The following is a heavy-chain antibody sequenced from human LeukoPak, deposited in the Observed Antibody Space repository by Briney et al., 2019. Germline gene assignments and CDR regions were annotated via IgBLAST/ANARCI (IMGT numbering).Heavy chain of an antibody. Sequence: GGSLSLSCVASGFTFDNHAMTWVRPAPGRGLEWISTISGSGDSTHYTESVQGRFTIFRDNSKNMVFLQMNSLRAEDTALYYCTKVLWGLTLLSSDYWGQGTLVTVSS. CDR2: ISGSGDST. CDR3: TKVLWGLTLLSSDY. CDR1: GFTFDNHA. D-gene: IGHD2-21*01. J-gene: IGHJ4*02. V-gene: IGHV3-23*01.